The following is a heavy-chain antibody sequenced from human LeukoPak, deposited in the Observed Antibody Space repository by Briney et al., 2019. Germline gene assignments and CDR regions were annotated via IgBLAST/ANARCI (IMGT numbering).Heavy chain of an antibody. J-gene: IGHJ4*02. V-gene: IGHV3-74*01. CDR1: GFTFSNYA. CDR3: AREEEMATNTDY. D-gene: IGHD5-24*01. CDR2: INGDGSAT. Sequence: PGGSLRLSCAASGFTFSNYAMHWVRQAPGKGLVWVSRINGDGSATYYADSVKGRFSISRDNPKNTLYLHMHSLRADDTAVYYCAREEEMATNTDYWGQGTLVTVSS.